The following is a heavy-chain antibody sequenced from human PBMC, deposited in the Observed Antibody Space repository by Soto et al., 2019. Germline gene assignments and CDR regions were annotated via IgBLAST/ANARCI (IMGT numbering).Heavy chain of an antibody. CDR3: VMVDNYVTPTTQDV. CDR2: ISPYTGNT. Sequence: QVQLVQSGDEVKKPGASVKVSCKASGYIFVNYGIAWVRQAPGQGLEWMGWISPYTGNTHSATKIQGRLTMTTDTATSTADMDLGSLPSDDTAVYYCVMVDNYVTPTTQDVWGKGTTVTVSS. V-gene: IGHV1-18*01. CDR1: GYIFVNYG. D-gene: IGHD3-16*01. J-gene: IGHJ6*04.